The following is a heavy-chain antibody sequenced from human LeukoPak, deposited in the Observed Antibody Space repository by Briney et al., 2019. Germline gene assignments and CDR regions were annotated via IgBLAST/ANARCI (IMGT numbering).Heavy chain of an antibody. D-gene: IGHD3-3*01. CDR1: GDSVSSNSAA. CDR3: ARGPRSGMLRFLEWLNWFDP. CDR2: TYYRSKWYN. V-gene: IGHV6-1*01. J-gene: IGHJ5*02. Sequence: SQTLSLTCAISGDSVSSNSAAWNWIRQSPSRGLEWLGRTYYRSKWYNDYAVSVKSRITINPDTSKNQFSLQLNSVTPEDTAVYYCARGPRSGMLRFLEWLNWFDPWGQGTLVTVSS.